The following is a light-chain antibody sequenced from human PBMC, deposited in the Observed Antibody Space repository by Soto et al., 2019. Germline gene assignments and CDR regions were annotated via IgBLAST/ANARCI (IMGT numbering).Light chain of an antibody. V-gene: IGKV1-5*03. J-gene: IGKJ1*01. CDR1: QTISSW. Sequence: DVHMTQSPSTLSGSVGYRFTITCRASQTISSWLAWYQQKPGKAPKLLIYKASTLKSGVPSRFRGSGSGTEFTLTISSLQPDDFETYYCQQYNSYSWTFGQGTKVDIK. CDR3: QQYNSYSWT. CDR2: KAS.